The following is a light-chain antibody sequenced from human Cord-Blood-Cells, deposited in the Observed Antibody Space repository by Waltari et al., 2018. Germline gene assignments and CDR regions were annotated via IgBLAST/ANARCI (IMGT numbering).Light chain of an antibody. V-gene: IGKV1-39*01. CDR1: QSISSY. CDR2: AVS. Sequence: DSQMTQAPSSLAAAVGDRVTITCRASQSISSYLNWYQQKPGKAPKLLIYAVSSLQNGVPYTFAGSGARRDFTFIISSLQPDDFATYHCQQSYSTPTFGPGTKVDIK. CDR3: QQSYSTPT. J-gene: IGKJ3*01.